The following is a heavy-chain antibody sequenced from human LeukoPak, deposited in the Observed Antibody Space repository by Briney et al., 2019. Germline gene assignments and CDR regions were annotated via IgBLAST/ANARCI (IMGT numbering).Heavy chain of an antibody. CDR3: TTTVTTSVVY. Sequence: NTGGSLRLSCAASGFTFSKAWMSWVRQAPGKGLEWVGRIKSKTDGGTTDYAAPVKGRFAIARDDSKNTLYLQMKSLKTEDTAVYFCTTTVTTSVVYWGQGTLVTVSS. CDR2: IKSKTDGGTT. J-gene: IGHJ4*02. V-gene: IGHV3-15*01. D-gene: IGHD4-17*01. CDR1: GFTFSKAW.